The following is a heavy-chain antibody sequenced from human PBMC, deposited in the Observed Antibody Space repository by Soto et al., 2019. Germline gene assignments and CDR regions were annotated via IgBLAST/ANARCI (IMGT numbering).Heavy chain of an antibody. CDR2: ISSSSSYI. Sequence: SCESSGFNLSRYSMNWVRHAPWAGLEWVSSISSSSSYIYYADSVKGRFTISRDNAKNSLYLHMNSLRAEDTAVYYCSRDGGEMDTIGAFDIWGQGTLVTVSS. V-gene: IGHV3-21*01. J-gene: IGHJ3*02. CDR1: GFNLSRYS. D-gene: IGHD3-16*01. CDR3: SRDGGEMDTIGAFDI.